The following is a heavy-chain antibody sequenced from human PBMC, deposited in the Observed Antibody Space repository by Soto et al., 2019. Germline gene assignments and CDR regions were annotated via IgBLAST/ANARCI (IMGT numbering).Heavy chain of an antibody. CDR3: VRLVRNFYYYYMDV. V-gene: IGHV4-34*01. Sequence: SETLSLTCAVYGGSFSGYYWSWIRQPPGKGLEWIGEINHSGSTNYNPSLKSRVTISVDTSKNQFSLKLSSVTAADTAVYYCVRLVRNFYYYYMDVRGKGSSVTGSS. J-gene: IGHJ6*03. CDR1: GGSFSGYY. CDR2: INHSGST.